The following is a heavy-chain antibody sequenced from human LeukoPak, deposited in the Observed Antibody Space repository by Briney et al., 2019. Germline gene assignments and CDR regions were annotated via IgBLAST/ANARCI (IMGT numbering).Heavy chain of an antibody. V-gene: IGHV1-24*01. CDR1: GYTLTELS. Sequence: GASVKVSCKVSGYTLTELSMHWVRQAPGKGLEWMGGFDPEDGETIYAQKFQGRVTMTEDTSTDTAYMELRSLRSDDTAVYYCATTRAAVAGTLVNWFDPWGQGTLVTVSS. D-gene: IGHD6-19*01. J-gene: IGHJ5*02. CDR3: ATTRAAVAGTLVNWFDP. CDR2: FDPEDGET.